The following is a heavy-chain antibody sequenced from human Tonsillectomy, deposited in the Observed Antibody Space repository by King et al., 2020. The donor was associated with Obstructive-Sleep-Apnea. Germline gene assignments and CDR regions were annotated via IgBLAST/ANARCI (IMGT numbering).Heavy chain of an antibody. Sequence: VQLQESGPGLVKPSETLSLTCSVSGGSTSSYHLSWVRQPPGKGLDWIGYIYYSGSTTYNPSLKSRVTISVDTSKSQVSLKLSSVTAADTAVYYCAGGWIVDAPMGPNFDYWGQGMLVTVSS. CDR2: IYYSGST. CDR1: GGSTSSYH. V-gene: IGHV4-59*01. J-gene: IGHJ4*02. D-gene: IGHD5-18*01. CDR3: AGGWIVDAPMGPNFDY.